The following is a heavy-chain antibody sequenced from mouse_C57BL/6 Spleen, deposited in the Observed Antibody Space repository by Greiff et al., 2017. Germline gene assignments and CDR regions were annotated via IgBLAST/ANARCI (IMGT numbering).Heavy chain of an antibody. CDR2: IDPSDSYT. J-gene: IGHJ4*01. V-gene: IGHV1-69*01. CDR1: GYTFTSYW. CDR3: ARRGDRDY. Sequence: VQLQQPGAELVMPGASVKLSCKASGYTFTSYWMHWVKQRPGQGLEWIGEIDPSDSYTNYNQKFKGKSTLTVDKSSSTAYMQLSSLTSEDSAVYYCARRGDRDYWGQGTSVTVSS.